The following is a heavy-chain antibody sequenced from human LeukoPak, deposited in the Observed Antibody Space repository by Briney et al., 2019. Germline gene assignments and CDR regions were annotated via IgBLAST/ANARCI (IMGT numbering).Heavy chain of an antibody. D-gene: IGHD5-24*01. V-gene: IGHV4-34*01. CDR3: ARGRRWLQSRGVYFDY. CDR1: GGSISSGGYY. J-gene: IGHJ4*02. CDR2: INHSGST. Sequence: SETLSLTCAASGGSISSGGYYWSWIRQPPGKGLEWIGEINHSGSTNYNPSLKSRVTISVDTSKNQFSLKLSSVTAADTAVYYCARGRRWLQSRGVYFDYWGQGTLVTVSS.